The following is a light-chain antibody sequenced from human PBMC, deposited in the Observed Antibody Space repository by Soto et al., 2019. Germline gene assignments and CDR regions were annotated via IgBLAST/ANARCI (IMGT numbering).Light chain of an antibody. CDR2: DVS. CDR1: SSDIGAYKY. Sequence: QSALTQPPSASGSPGQSVTISCTGTSSDIGAYKYVSWYQQHPGKAPKLVIYDVSKRPSGVPDRFSGSKSGTTASLTVSGLQAEDEADYYCRSYAGTPYVFGTGTKVTVL. J-gene: IGLJ1*01. V-gene: IGLV2-8*01. CDR3: RSYAGTPYV.